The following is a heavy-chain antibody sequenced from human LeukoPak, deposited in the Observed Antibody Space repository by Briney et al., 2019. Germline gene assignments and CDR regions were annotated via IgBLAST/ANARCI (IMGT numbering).Heavy chain of an antibody. D-gene: IGHD1-14*01. J-gene: IGHJ4*02. V-gene: IGHV4-34*01. CDR1: GFTFSSYS. CDR3: ARAKPDPQYYFDY. CDR2: INHSGST. Sequence: GSLRLSCAASGFTFSSYSMNWVRQPPGKGLEWIGEINHSGSTNYNPSLKSRVTISVDTSKNQFSLKLSSVTAADTAVYYCARAKPDPQYYFDYWGQGTLVTVSS.